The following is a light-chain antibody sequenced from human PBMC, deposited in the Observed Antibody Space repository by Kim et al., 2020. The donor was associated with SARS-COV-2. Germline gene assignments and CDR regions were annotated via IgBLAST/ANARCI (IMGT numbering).Light chain of an antibody. CDR2: DTS. CDR1: QSVSSS. Sequence: EIVLTQSPATLSLSPGERATLSCRASQSVSSSLACYQHKPGQAPRLLVYDTSTRATGIPARFSGSGSETDFTLTISSLEPEDFAVYYCLQRNTWPYTFGQGTKLEI. CDR3: LQRNTWPYT. V-gene: IGKV3-11*01. J-gene: IGKJ2*01.